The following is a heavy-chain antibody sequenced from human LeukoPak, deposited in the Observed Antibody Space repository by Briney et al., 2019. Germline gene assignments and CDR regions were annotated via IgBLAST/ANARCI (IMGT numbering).Heavy chain of an antibody. D-gene: IGHD3-22*01. CDR3: AKDLSVIASVIDY. J-gene: IGHJ4*02. Sequence: GGSLRLSCAASGFTFSSYGMHWVRQAPGKGLGWVAFIRYDGSNKYYADSVKGRFTISRDNSKNTLYLQMNSLRAEDTAVYYCAKDLSVIASVIDYWGQGTLVTVSS. CDR1: GFTFSSYG. V-gene: IGHV3-30*02. CDR2: IRYDGSNK.